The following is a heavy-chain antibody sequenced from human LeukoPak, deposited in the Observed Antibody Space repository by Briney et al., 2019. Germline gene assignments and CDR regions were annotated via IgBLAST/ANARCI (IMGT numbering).Heavy chain of an antibody. V-gene: IGHV4-4*09. J-gene: IGHJ5*02. Sequence: PSETLSLTCTVSDGSISSYYWSWIRQPPGKGLECIGYIYTSGSTNYNPSLKSRVTISVDTSKNQFSLKLSSVTAADTAVYYCARGKAAAGTTSWFDPWGQGTLVTVSS. CDR3: ARGKAAAGTTSWFDP. CDR1: DGSISSYY. CDR2: IYTSGST. D-gene: IGHD6-13*01.